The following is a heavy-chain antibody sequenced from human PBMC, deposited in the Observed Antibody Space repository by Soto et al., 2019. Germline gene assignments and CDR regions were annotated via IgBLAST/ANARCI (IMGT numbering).Heavy chain of an antibody. V-gene: IGHV6-1*01. D-gene: IGHD6-19*01. CDR2: TYYRSKWYN. Sequence: QVLLQQSGPGLVKPSQTPSLTCAISGDSVSSNSATWNWFRQSPSRGLEWLGRTYYRSKWYNDYAVSVQGRMTINPDTSKSQFSLQLNSVTPEDTAVYYCARERKEVAGTLNPFDYWGQGTLVTVSS. CDR1: GDSVSSNSAT. J-gene: IGHJ4*02. CDR3: ARERKEVAGTLNPFDY.